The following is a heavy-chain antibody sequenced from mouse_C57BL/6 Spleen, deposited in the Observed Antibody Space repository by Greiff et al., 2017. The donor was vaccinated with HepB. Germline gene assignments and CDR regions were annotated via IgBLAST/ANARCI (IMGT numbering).Heavy chain of an antibody. J-gene: IGHJ3*01. CDR2: IYPGDGDT. V-gene: IGHV1-82*01. CDR1: GYAFSSSW. Sequence: VQLQQSGPELVKPGASVKISCKASGYAFSSSWMNWVKQRPGKGLEWIGRIYPGDGDTNYNGKFKGKATLTADKSSSTAYMQLSSLTSEDSAVYFCAREGGSSYGFAYWGQGTLVTVSA. CDR3: AREGGSSYGFAY. D-gene: IGHD1-1*01.